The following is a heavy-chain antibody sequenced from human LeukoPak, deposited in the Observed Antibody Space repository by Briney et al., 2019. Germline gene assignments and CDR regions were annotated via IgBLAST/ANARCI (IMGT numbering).Heavy chain of an antibody. Sequence: GGSLRLSCAASGFTSSSYAMSWVRQAPGKGLEWVSAISGSGGSTYYADSVKGRFTISRDNSKNTLYPQMNSLRAEDTAVYYCAKDLGDTMVRGVISSYYYYYMDVWGKGTTVTVSS. J-gene: IGHJ6*03. V-gene: IGHV3-23*01. CDR1: GFTSSSYA. CDR3: AKDLGDTMVRGVISSYYYYYMDV. D-gene: IGHD3-10*01. CDR2: ISGSGGST.